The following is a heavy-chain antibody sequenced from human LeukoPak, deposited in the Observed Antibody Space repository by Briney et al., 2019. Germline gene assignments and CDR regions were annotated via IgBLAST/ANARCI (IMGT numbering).Heavy chain of an antibody. CDR3: ARGGAARYCSSTSCPFDY. V-gene: IGHV3-74*01. CDR1: GFTFSSYW. Sequence: GGSLRFSGAASGFTFSSYWIHWVRQAPGKGLMWVSRIDTDGSNTDYADSVKGRFTISRDNSKNTLYLQMNSLRAEDTAVYYCARGGAARYCSSTSCPFDYWGQGTLVTVSS. J-gene: IGHJ4*02. CDR2: IDTDGSNT. D-gene: IGHD2-2*01.